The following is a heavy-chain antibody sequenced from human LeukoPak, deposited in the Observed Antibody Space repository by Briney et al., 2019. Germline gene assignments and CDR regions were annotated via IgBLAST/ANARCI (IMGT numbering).Heavy chain of an antibody. CDR2: ISYDGSNK. J-gene: IGHJ6*02. CDR3: ARGRTYGMDV. Sequence: GGSLRLSCAASGFTSSSYAMHWVRQAPGKGLEWVAVISYDGSNKYYADCVKGRFTISRDNSKNTLYLQMNSLRAEDTAVYYCARGRTYGMDVWGQGTTVTVSS. V-gene: IGHV3-30-3*01. CDR1: GFTSSSYA.